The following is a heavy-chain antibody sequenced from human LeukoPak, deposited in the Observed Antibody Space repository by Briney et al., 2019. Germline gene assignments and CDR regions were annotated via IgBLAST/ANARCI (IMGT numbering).Heavy chain of an antibody. Sequence: PSETLSLTCAVYGGSFSGYYWSWIRQPPGKGLEWIGEINHSGSTNYNPSLKSRVTISVDTSKNQFSLKLSSVTAADTAVYYCARRTITMVRGAKYNWFDPWGQGTLVTVSS. CDR1: GGSFSGYY. CDR3: ARRTITMVRGAKYNWFDP. CDR2: INHSGST. D-gene: IGHD3-10*01. J-gene: IGHJ5*02. V-gene: IGHV4-34*01.